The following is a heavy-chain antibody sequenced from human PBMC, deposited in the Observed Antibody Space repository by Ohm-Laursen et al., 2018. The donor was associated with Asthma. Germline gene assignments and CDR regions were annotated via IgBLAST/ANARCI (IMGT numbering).Heavy chain of an antibody. D-gene: IGHD2-2*01. CDR2: ISAYNGNT. CDR1: GYTFTSYG. V-gene: IGHV1-18*01. J-gene: IGHJ5*02. Sequence: GSSVKVSCKASGYTFTSYGISWVRQAPGQGLEWMGWISAYNGNTNYAQKLQGRVTMTTDTSTSTAYMELRSLRSDDTAVYYCARDIGGINRYCSSTSCIFNWFDPWGQGTLVTVSS. CDR3: ARDIGGINRYCSSTSCIFNWFDP.